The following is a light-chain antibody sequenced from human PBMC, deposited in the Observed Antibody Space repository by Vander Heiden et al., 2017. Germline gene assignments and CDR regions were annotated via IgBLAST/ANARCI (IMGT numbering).Light chain of an antibody. Sequence: DIQMTQSPSSLSASVGDRVTITCRATQGIRDRLAWYQQKAGKATKRMINDASKLQRGVRSRFRGSGFGTELTRTISSVQTEDVATYYWLKKDNELLTVGQGTKQEIK. CDR2: DAS. CDR1: QGIRDR. CDR3: LKKDNELLT. J-gene: IGKJ2*01. V-gene: IGKV1-17*01.